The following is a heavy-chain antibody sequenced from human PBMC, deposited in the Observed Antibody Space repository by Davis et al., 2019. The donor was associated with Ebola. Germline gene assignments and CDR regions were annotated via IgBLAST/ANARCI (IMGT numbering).Heavy chain of an antibody. CDR2: IYSGGST. CDR3: ARVLYDSSGLYCFDY. V-gene: IGHV3-66*01. D-gene: IGHD3-22*01. J-gene: IGHJ4*02. CDR1: GFTVSSNY. Sequence: GGSLRLSCAASGFTVSSNYMSWVRQAPGKGLEWVSVIYSGGSTYYADSVKGRFTISRDNSKNTLYLQMNSLRAEDTAVYYCARVLYDSSGLYCFDYWGQGTLVTVSS.